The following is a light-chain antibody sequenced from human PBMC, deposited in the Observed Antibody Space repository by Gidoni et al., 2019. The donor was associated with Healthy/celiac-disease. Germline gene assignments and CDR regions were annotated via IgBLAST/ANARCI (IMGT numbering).Light chain of an antibody. J-gene: IGLJ1*01. CDR3: SSYAGSNKDV. V-gene: IGLV2-8*01. Sequence: QSALTQPPSASGSPGQSVTISCTGTSSDVGGYNYVSWYPQHPGKAPKLMIYEVSKRPSGVPDRFSGSKSGNTASLTVSGLQAEDEADYYCSSYAGSNKDVFGTGTKVTVL. CDR2: EVS. CDR1: SSDVGGYNY.